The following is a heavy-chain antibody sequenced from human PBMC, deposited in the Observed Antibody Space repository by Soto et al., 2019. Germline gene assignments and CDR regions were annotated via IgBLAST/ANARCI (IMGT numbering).Heavy chain of an antibody. V-gene: IGHV4-31*02. J-gene: IGHJ4*02. CDR1: GDSISSGGYY. CDR3: ARAGGYVDSSISGFNY. D-gene: IGHD3-10*01. Sequence: SETLSLTCTVSGDSISSGGYYLNWIRQHPGKGLEWIGYIYYSGSTDYKPSLKGRITISLDTSKNQFSLKLSSVTAADTAVYYCARAGGYVDSSISGFNYWGQGALVTVSS. CDR2: IYYSGST.